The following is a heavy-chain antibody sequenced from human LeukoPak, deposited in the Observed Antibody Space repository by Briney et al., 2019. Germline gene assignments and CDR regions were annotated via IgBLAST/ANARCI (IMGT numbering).Heavy chain of an antibody. D-gene: IGHD6-13*01. CDR1: GYTFTSYG. Sequence: GASVKVSCKASGYTFTSYGISWVRQAPGQGLEWMGWISAYNGNTNYAQKLQGRVTMTRDTSTSTVYMELSSLRSEDTAVYYCARSDRAGMGAFDIWSQGTMVTVSS. CDR2: ISAYNGNT. J-gene: IGHJ3*02. CDR3: ARSDRAGMGAFDI. V-gene: IGHV1-18*01.